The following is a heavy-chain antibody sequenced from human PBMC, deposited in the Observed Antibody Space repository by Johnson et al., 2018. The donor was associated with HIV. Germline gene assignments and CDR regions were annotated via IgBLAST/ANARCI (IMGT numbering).Heavy chain of an antibody. V-gene: IGHV3-20*04. CDR2: INWNGGST. Sequence: VQLVESGGGVVRPGGSLRLSCAASGFTFDDYGMSWVRQAPGKGLEWVSGINWNGGSTGYADSVKGRFTISRDNSKNTLYLQMNSLRAEDTAVYYCARGRKTVTTVRPSAFDIWGQGTMVTVSS. CDR1: GFTFDDYG. CDR3: ARGRKTVTTVRPSAFDI. D-gene: IGHD4-17*01. J-gene: IGHJ3*02.